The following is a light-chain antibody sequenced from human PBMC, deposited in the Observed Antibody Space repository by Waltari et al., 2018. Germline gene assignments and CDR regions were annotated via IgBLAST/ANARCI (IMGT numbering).Light chain of an antibody. Sequence: SYELTQPPSLSVSPGQTTSITCSGDKLGDKFASWYQQKPGQSPVLVIYQDTNRPSGTPGRFSGSNSGNSATLTISETQPMDEADYYCQAWDSSTGVFGGGTKLTVL. CDR1: KLGDKF. J-gene: IGLJ2*01. CDR3: QAWDSSTGV. CDR2: QDT. V-gene: IGLV3-1*01.